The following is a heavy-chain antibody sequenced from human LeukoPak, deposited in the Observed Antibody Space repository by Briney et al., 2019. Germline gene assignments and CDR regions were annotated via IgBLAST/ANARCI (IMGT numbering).Heavy chain of an antibody. J-gene: IGHJ4*02. CDR3: ASIAVAGYSLDY. Sequence: ASVKVSCKASGYTFTSYDINWVRQATGQGLEWMGWMNPNSGNTGYAQKFQDRVTMTRNTSISTAYMELSSLRSEDTAVYYCASIAVAGYSLDYWGQGTLVTVSS. CDR1: GYTFTSYD. V-gene: IGHV1-8*01. D-gene: IGHD6-19*01. CDR2: MNPNSGNT.